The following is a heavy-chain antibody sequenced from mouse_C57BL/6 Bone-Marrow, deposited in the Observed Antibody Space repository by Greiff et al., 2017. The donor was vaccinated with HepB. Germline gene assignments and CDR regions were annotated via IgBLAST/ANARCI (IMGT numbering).Heavy chain of an antibody. D-gene: IGHD2-3*01. Sequence: DVKLVESGAGLVKPGGSLKLSCAASGFTFSSYAMSWVRQTPEKRLEWVAYISSGGDYIYYADTVKGRFTISRDNSRNTLYLQISSLKSEDTAMYYCTRDMVTPYYYAMDYWGQGTSVTVSS. J-gene: IGHJ4*01. CDR1: GFTFSSYA. V-gene: IGHV5-9-1*02. CDR3: TRDMVTPYYYAMDY. CDR2: ISSGGDYI.